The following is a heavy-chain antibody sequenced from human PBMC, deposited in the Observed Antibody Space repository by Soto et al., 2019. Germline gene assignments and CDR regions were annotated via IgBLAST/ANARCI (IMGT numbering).Heavy chain of an antibody. D-gene: IGHD3-3*01. CDR3: ARGGYYPPRVGDFDY. CDR2: INHSGST. J-gene: IGHJ4*02. Sequence: SETLSLTCAVYGGSFSGYYWSWIRQPPGKGLEWIGEINHSGSTNYNPSLKSRVTISVDTSKNQFSLKLSSVTAADTAVYYCARGGYYPPRVGDFDYWGQGTMVTV. CDR1: GGSFSGYY. V-gene: IGHV4-34*01.